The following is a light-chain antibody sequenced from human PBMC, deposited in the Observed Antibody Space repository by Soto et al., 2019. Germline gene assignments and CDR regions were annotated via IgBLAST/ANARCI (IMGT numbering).Light chain of an antibody. V-gene: IGKV3-11*01. CDR2: NAS. CDR1: ETITNND. Sequence: EIVLMQSPDILSLSPGERATVSCRASETITNNDLAWYQQKPGQSPRLLIYNASNRATGIPARFSASGSGTDFTLTISSLEPEDFAVYYCQQRHNWPRTFGQGTKVEI. J-gene: IGKJ1*01. CDR3: QQRHNWPRT.